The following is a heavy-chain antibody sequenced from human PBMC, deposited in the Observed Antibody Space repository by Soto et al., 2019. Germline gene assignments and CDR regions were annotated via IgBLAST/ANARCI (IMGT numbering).Heavy chain of an antibody. CDR3: AKDRNYPRDQFHY. Sequence: GGSLRLSCAASGFTFSTYALSWVRQAPGKGLEWVSAISANGQGIYYADSVWGRFTISRDNSKNTIFLHMDSLRAEDTAVYYCAKDRNYPRDQFHYWGQGTLVTVSS. CDR2: ISANGQGI. J-gene: IGHJ4*02. CDR1: GFTFSTYA. V-gene: IGHV3-23*01. D-gene: IGHD1-7*01.